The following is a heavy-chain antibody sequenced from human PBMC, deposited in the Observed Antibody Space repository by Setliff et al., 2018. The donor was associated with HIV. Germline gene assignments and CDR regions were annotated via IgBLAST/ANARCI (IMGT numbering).Heavy chain of an antibody. CDR2: IYTSGST. V-gene: IGHV4-61*02. CDR3: ARSLRYFDWSLHY. Sequence: SETLSLTCSVSGGSISSGTYYWGWIRQPPGKGLEWIGRIYTSGSTNYNPSLKSRVTISVDTSKNQFSLKLSSVTAADTAVYYCARSLRYFDWSLHYWGQGMLVTVSS. D-gene: IGHD3-9*01. CDR1: GGSISSGTYY. J-gene: IGHJ4*02.